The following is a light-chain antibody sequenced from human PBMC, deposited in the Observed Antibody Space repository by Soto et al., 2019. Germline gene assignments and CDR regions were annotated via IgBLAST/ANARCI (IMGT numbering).Light chain of an antibody. Sequence: QSVLTQPPSASGTPGQRVTISCSGSSSNIGSNPVNWYQQLPGTAPKLLIYGYNRRPSGVPDRFSGSKSGTSASLAISGLQSEDEADYYCAARDDSLNGSNWVFGGGTQLTVL. CDR2: GYN. V-gene: IGLV1-44*01. CDR3: AARDDSLNGSNWV. J-gene: IGLJ3*02. CDR1: SSNIGSNP.